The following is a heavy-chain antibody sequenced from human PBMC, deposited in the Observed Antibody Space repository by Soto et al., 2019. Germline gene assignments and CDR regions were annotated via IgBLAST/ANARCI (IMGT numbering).Heavy chain of an antibody. Sequence: PSETLSLTCAVYGGSFSGYYWSWIRQPPGKGLEWIGEINHGGTANYNPSLKSRVTISIDTSKNQFSLKLSSVTAADTAVYYCARRYILLYFCFWGPGTLVPVSS. CDR2: INHGGTA. D-gene: IGHD3-3*01. CDR3: ARRYILLYFCF. V-gene: IGHV4-34*01. J-gene: IGHJ4*02. CDR1: GGSFSGYY.